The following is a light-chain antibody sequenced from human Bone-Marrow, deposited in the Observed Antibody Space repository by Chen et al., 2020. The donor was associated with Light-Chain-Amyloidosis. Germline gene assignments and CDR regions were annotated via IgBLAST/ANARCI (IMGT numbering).Light chain of an antibody. Sequence: SSVLTHPSSSSVAPGQTATIARGGNNIGSTSVHWYQQTPGQAPLLVVYDDSDRPSGIPERLSGSNSGNTATLTISRVEAGDEADYYCQVWDRSSDRPVFGGGTKLTVL. V-gene: IGLV3-21*02. J-gene: IGLJ3*02. CDR1: NIGSTS. CDR3: QVWDRSSDRPV. CDR2: DDS.